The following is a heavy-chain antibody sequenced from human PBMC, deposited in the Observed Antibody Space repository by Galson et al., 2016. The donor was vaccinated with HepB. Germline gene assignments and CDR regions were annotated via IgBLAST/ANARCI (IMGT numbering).Heavy chain of an antibody. D-gene: IGHD3-10*01. CDR3: ARLDVVRGVSGWFDP. J-gene: IGHJ5*02. CDR1: GYKFSTYW. V-gene: IGHV5-51*01. Sequence: QSGAEVKKPGESLKISCQVSGYKFSTYWIGWVRQMPGKGPEWMAIIYPGDSETKYNPAFQGQVTISADKSTSTVYLQWRSLKPSDIAMYYCARLDVVRGVSGWFDPWGQGTLVTVSS. CDR2: IYPGDSET.